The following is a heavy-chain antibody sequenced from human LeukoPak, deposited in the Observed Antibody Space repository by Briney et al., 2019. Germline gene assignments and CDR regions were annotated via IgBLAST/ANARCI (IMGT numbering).Heavy chain of an antibody. D-gene: IGHD1/OR15-1a*01. CDR3: ARQQGGGYWYFDL. J-gene: IGHJ2*01. CDR2: IYYSGST. V-gene: IGHV4-31*03. CDR1: GGSISSGGYY. Sequence: SETLSLTCTVSGGSISSGGYYWSWIRQHPGKGLEWIGYIYYSGSTYYNPSLKSRVTISVDTSKNQFSLKLSSVTAADTAVYYCARQQGGGYWYFDLWGRGTLVTVSS.